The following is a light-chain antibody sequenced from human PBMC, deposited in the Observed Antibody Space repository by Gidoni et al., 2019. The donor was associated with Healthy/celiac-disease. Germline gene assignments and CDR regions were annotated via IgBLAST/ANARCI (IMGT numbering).Light chain of an antibody. CDR1: QSISSW. CDR3: QQYNSYSCT. V-gene: IGKV1-5*03. Sequence: DIKMTQSPSTLSASVGDRVTITCRASQSISSWLAWYQQKPGKAPKLLIYKASSLESGVPSRFSGSGSGTEFTLTISSLQPDDFATYYCQQYNSYSCTFGQXTKLEIK. CDR2: KAS. J-gene: IGKJ2*02.